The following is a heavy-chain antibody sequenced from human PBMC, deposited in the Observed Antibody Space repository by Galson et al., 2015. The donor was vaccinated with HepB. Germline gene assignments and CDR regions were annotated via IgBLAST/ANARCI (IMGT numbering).Heavy chain of an antibody. Sequence: SLRLSCAASGFTFSSYAMRWVRQAPGKGLEWVSAISGRGGSTYYADSVKGRFTISRDNSKNTLYLQMNSLRAEDPAVYYCAKGGDIVVVPAAMRGWFDPWGQGTLVTVSS. CDR2: ISGRGGST. D-gene: IGHD2-2*01. V-gene: IGHV3-23*01. J-gene: IGHJ5*02. CDR3: AKGGDIVVVPAAMRGWFDP. CDR1: GFTFSSYA.